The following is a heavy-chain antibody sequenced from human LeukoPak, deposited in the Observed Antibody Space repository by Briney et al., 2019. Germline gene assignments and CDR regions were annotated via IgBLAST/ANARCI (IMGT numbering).Heavy chain of an antibody. J-gene: IGHJ4*02. Sequence: GGSLRLSCVASGYTFSSYSINWVRQAPGKGLEWVSSISVRSNYIYYADSVRGRFSISRDDAKDSLYLQMDSLRPEDTAIYYCARVEYSGNGNLYWGQGTLVTVSS. V-gene: IGHV3-21*04. CDR1: GYTFSSYS. D-gene: IGHD1-26*01. CDR2: ISVRSNYI. CDR3: ARVEYSGNGNLY.